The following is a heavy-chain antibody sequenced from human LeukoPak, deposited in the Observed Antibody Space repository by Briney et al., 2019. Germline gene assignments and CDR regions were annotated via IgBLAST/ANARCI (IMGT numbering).Heavy chain of an antibody. CDR2: IKQDGSER. CDR1: GFTFSTYW. CDR3: ARDSYYMDV. Sequence: GGSLRLPCAASGFTFSTYWMSCVRRAPGKGLEWVANIKQDGSERHYVDSVKGRFTISRDNAKNSLYLKMNSVRAEDTAVYYCARDSYYMDVWGKGTTVTVSS. V-gene: IGHV3-7*01. J-gene: IGHJ6*03.